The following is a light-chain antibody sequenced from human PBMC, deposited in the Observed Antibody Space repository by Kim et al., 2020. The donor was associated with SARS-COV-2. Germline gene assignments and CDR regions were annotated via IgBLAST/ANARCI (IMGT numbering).Light chain of an antibody. J-gene: IGKJ1*01. CDR3: QQYKTWPL. Sequence: QGERAAVSCRASQSVGSYLALYQQKPGQAPRLLIYGASTRDSDIPARFSGRGSGTEFTLTISSLQSEDVAIYYCQQYKTWPLFGQGTKVDIK. V-gene: IGKV3-15*01. CDR1: QSVGSY. CDR2: GAS.